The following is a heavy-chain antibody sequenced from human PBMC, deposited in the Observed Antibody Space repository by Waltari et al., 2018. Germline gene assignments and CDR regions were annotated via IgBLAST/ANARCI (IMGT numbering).Heavy chain of an antibody. V-gene: IGHV3-74*03. CDR3: GTLEAVAS. Sequence: EVQVVESGGDLVQPGGSLRLSCTASGFDLSPYWMHWVRQVPGKGRVWVSGVNADGSSTTYADPVRGRFTISRDNARSTVHLQMSSLIAEDTAVYYCGTLEAVASWGQGTLVTVSS. J-gene: IGHJ5*02. CDR1: GFDLSPYW. CDR2: VNADGSST.